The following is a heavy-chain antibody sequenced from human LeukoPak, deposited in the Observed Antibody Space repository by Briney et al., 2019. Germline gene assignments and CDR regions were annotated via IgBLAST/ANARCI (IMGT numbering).Heavy chain of an antibody. V-gene: IGHV3-30*03. CDR3: ARDRAGYFYAMDV. J-gene: IGHJ6*02. CDR2: IS. CDR1: GFTFINYG. D-gene: IGHD5-24*01. Sequence: QSGGSLRLSCAASGFTFINYGMQWVRQAPDKGLEWVAVISHDAESVKGRFTISRDNAKNSLYLQMNSLRTEDTALYYCARDRAGYFYAMDVWGQGTSVTVSS.